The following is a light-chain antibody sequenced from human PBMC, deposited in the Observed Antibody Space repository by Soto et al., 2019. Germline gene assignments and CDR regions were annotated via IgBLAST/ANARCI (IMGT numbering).Light chain of an antibody. CDR3: QQYGSSPLT. V-gene: IGKV3-20*01. J-gene: IGKJ4*01. CDR2: DAS. CDR1: QSISGRY. Sequence: ETVLTQSPGTLSLSPGERASVSCRASQSISGRYLAWYQQKPGQAPRLLIYDASSRATGIPDRFSGSGSGTDFILTISRLEPEDFAVYYCQQYGSSPLTFGGGTKVEIK.